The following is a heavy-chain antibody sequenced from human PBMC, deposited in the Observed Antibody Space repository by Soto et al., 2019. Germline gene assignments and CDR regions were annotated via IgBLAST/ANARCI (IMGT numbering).Heavy chain of an antibody. Sequence: VQLLQSGAEVKKPGASAKVSCKTSGFTFTSYDINWVRQATGQGLEWMGWVNPNSGNTDYAQKFQGRVTMTRNTSITTAYMELSSLRSEDTAVYYCARVPFVNFGDSVPFDYWGQGTLVTVSS. V-gene: IGHV1-8*01. CDR1: GFTFTSYD. CDR3: ARVPFVNFGDSVPFDY. D-gene: IGHD4-17*01. CDR2: VNPNSGNT. J-gene: IGHJ4*02.